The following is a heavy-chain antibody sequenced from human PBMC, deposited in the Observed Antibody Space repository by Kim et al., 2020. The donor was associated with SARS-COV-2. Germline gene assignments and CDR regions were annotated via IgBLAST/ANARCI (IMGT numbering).Heavy chain of an antibody. J-gene: IGHJ4*02. V-gene: IGHV4-59*09. CDR3: ARGLKVGATRNFDY. D-gene: IGHD1-26*01. Sequence: NPSLKSRVTISVDTSKNQFSLKLSSVTAADTAVYYCARGLKVGATRNFDYWGQGTLVTVSS.